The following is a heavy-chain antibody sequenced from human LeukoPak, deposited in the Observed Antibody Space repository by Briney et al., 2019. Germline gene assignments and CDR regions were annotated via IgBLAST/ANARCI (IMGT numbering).Heavy chain of an antibody. D-gene: IGHD3-22*01. V-gene: IGHV3-20*04. Sequence: SGGSLRLSCAASGFTFSNYGLSWVRQAPGKGLEWVSGINWNGGRTGYADSMKGRFIISRDNAKNSLYLQVNSLRAEDTALYYCARNFGGGDSSGPYYWGQGTLVTVSS. CDR1: GFTFSNYG. J-gene: IGHJ4*02. CDR2: INWNGGRT. CDR3: ARNFGGGDSSGPYY.